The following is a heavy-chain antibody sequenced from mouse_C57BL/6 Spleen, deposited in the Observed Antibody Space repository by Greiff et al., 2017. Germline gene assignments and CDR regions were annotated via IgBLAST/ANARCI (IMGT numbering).Heavy chain of an antibody. CDR2: INPSTGGT. V-gene: IGHV1-42*01. J-gene: IGHJ2*01. Sequence: VQLKQSGPELVKPGASVKISCKASGYSFTGYYMNWVKQSPEKSLEWIGEINPSTGGTTYNQKFKAKATLTVDKSSSTAYMQLKSLPSEDSAVYYCARSGTEDYWGQGTTLTVSS. CDR1: GYSFTGYY. CDR3: ARSGTEDY. D-gene: IGHD3-2*02.